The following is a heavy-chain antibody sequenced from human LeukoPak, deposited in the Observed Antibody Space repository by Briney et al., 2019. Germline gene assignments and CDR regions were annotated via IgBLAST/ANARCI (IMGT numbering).Heavy chain of an antibody. J-gene: IGHJ6*02. CDR1: GGSFSGYY. D-gene: IGHD3-10*01. Sequence: SETLSLTCAVYGGSFSGYYWSWIRQPPGKGLEWTGEINHSGSTNYNPSLKSRVTISVDTSKNQFSLKLSSVTAADTAVYYCASGVLLWFGELSQYYYYYGMDVWGQGTTVTVSS. CDR3: ASGVLLWFGELSQYYYYYGMDV. V-gene: IGHV4-34*01. CDR2: INHSGST.